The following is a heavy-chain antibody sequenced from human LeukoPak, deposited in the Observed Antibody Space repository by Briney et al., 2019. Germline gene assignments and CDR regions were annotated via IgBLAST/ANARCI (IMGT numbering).Heavy chain of an antibody. V-gene: IGHV1-2*02. J-gene: IGHJ1*01. Sequence: GASVKVSRKTSGYTFSDYYIHWVRQASGHGLEYVGWINPDDGDTNYAQKFQGRVSMTTVTSINTAYMELSWLTTDDMAIYYCARRYTSGALSDIQQCGQGTLVTVSS. CDR2: INPDDGDT. CDR1: GYTFSDYY. D-gene: IGHD6-19*01. CDR3: ARRYTSGALSDIQQ.